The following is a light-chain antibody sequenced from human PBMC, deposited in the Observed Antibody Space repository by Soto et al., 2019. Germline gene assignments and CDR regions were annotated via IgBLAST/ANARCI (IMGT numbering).Light chain of an antibody. CDR1: QSVSNNY. CDR3: QQRSNWPPWT. J-gene: IGKJ1*01. V-gene: IGKV3-11*01. Sequence: EIVLTQSPGTLSLSPGERATLSCRAIQSVSNNYLAWYQQKPGQAPRLLIYGASNRATGIPARFSGSGSGTDFTLTISSLEPEDFAVYYCQQRSNWPPWTFGQGTKVHIK. CDR2: GAS.